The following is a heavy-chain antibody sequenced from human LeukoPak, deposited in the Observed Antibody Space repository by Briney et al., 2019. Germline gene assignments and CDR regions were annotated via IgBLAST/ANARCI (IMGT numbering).Heavy chain of an antibody. V-gene: IGHV3-23*01. CDR1: GFTFSNYA. D-gene: IGHD6-19*01. CDR2: ISGSDGRT. J-gene: IGHJ4*02. Sequence: GGSLRLSCAASGFTFSNYAMGWVRQAPGKGLEWLSAISGSDGRTHYADSVQGRFIISRDDSKNMLHLQMDSLRAEDTAIYYCAKDLYINGWYYFDHWGQGTLVTVSS. CDR3: AKDLYINGWYYFDH.